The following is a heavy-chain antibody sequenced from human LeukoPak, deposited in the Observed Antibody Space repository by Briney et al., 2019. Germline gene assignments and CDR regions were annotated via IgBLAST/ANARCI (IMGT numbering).Heavy chain of an antibody. Sequence: SETLSLTCTVSGGSISSGSYYWSWIRQPAGKGREWIGRIYTSGSTNYNPSLKSRVTISVDTSKNQFSLKLSSVTAADTAVYYCVREGYYDFWSGYLSWFDPWGQGTLVTVSS. CDR3: VREGYYDFWSGYLSWFDP. V-gene: IGHV4-61*02. CDR2: IYTSGST. CDR1: GGSISSGSYY. J-gene: IGHJ5*02. D-gene: IGHD3-3*01.